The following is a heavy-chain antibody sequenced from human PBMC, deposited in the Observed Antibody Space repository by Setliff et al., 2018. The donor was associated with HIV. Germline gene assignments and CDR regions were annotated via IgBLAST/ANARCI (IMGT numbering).Heavy chain of an antibody. CDR1: GDSIRNDY. V-gene: IGHV4-59*08. CDR3: ARGISTNTYWHGAPYNWFDP. D-gene: IGHD1-20*01. Sequence: SETLSLTCTVSGDSIRNDYWTWIRQSPEKGLEWIAYISYSGGTNHNPSLMGRVTMSLDVSKNQFSLNLNSLTAADTAIYYCARGISTNTYWHGAPYNWFDPWGQGTLVTVSS. CDR2: ISYSGGT. J-gene: IGHJ5*02.